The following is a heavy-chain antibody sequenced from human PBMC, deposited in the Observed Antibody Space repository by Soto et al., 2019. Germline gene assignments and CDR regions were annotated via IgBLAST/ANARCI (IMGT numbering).Heavy chain of an antibody. V-gene: IGHV1-18*04. CDR2: ISAYDGST. J-gene: IGHJ4*02. Sequence: QIQLVQSGAEVKKPGASVRVSCKASGYTFTTYGITWVRQAPGQGLEWMGWISAYDGSTNYAQKLQGRVSMTTDSSTGTAYMDLRSLRSDDTAVYYCARDPASAYSSSSFDYWGQGTLVTVSS. D-gene: IGHD6-6*01. CDR3: ARDPASAYSSSSFDY. CDR1: GYTFTTYG.